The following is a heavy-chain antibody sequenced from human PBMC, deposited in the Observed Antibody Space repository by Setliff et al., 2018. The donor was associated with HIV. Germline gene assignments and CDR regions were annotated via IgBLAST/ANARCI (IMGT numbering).Heavy chain of an antibody. CDR2: IYYSGST. CDR1: GGSISSGGYY. Sequence: PSETLSLTCTVSGGSISSGGYYWSWIRQHPGKGLEWIGYIYYSGSTYYNPSLKSRITISLDTSKNQFSLKLTSVTAADTAVYYCARGGAGYPAKGRAMDVWGQGTTVTVSS. D-gene: IGHD1-26*01. V-gene: IGHV4-31*03. J-gene: IGHJ6*02. CDR3: ARGGAGYPAKGRAMDV.